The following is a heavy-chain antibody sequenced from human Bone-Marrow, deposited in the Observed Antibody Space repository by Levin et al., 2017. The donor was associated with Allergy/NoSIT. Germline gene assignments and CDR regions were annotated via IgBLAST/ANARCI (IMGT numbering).Heavy chain of an antibody. CDR1: GGSLTSYY. Sequence: SETLSLTCAVAGGSLTSYYWSWIRQPPGKGLEWIGFVYYQGNTNYNPSLKSRVTISVDMSKNQFSLKLNSVTAADTAVYYCTRAGERIAIFGVEHDAFDLWGQGTTFPVSS. CDR3: TRAGERIAIFGVEHDAFDL. V-gene: IGHV4-59*12. J-gene: IGHJ3*01. D-gene: IGHD3-3*01. CDR2: VYYQGNT.